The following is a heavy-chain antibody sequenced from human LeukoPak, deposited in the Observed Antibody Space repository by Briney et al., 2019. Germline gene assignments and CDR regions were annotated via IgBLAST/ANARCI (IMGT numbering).Heavy chain of an antibody. D-gene: IGHD3-9*01. CDR3: ARGERGDILTGYYDY. V-gene: IGHV3-48*04. J-gene: IGHJ4*02. CDR1: GFTFSSYS. CDR2: ISSSSSTI. Sequence: PGGSLRLSCAASGFTFSSYSMNWVRQAPGKGLESVSYISSSSSTIYYADSVKGRFTISRDNAKNSLYLQMNSLRAEDTAVYYCARGERGDILTGYYDYWGQGTLVTVSS.